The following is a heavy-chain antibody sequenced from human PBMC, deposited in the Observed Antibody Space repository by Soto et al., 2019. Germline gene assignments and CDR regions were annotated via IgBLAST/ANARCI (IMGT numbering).Heavy chain of an antibody. D-gene: IGHD2-2*01. CDR2: IKEDGSEA. CDR1: GFNFRTHW. V-gene: IGHV3-7*04. CDR3: ARDGRYCTSIYCRGDAYDI. J-gene: IGHJ3*02. Sequence: EMQLVGSGGGLVQPGGSLRLSCVASGFNFRTHWMTWVRQAPGKGLEWVANIKEDGSEAYYVDSVRGRFAISRDNAKDSLYLQMNSLRVEDTAVYYCARDGRYCTSIYCRGDAYDIWGQGTMVTVSS.